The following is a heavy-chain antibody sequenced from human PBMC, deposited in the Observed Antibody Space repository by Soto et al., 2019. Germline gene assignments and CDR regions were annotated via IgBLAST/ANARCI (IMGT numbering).Heavy chain of an antibody. CDR1: GGTFSIYA. CDR2: IIPGYGTA. CDR3: ARDLGGWPDY. V-gene: IGHV1-69*05. J-gene: IGHJ4*02. Sequence: SVTVSCKASGGTFSIYAISWVRQAPGQGLEWMGGIIPGYGTANYAQKFQGRVTITTDKSASTAYMELSSLRSEDTAVYYCARDLGGWPDYWGQGTLVTVSS. D-gene: IGHD2-15*01.